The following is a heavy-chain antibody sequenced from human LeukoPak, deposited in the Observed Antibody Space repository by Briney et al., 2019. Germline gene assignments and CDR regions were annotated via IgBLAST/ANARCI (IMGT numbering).Heavy chain of an antibody. V-gene: IGHV3-30*03. CDR3: ARDGEGASHY. D-gene: IGHD1-26*01. Sequence: PGGSLRLSCAASGFTFSSYGMHWVRQAPGKGLEWVAVISYDGSNKYYADSVKGRFTIPRDNSKNTLYLQMNSLRAEDTAVYYCARDGEGASHYWGQGTLVTASS. CDR2: ISYDGSNK. CDR1: GFTFSSYG. J-gene: IGHJ4*02.